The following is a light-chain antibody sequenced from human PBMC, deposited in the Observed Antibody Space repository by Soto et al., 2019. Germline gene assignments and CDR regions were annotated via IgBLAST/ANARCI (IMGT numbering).Light chain of an antibody. CDR3: QELFDFLIT. CDR2: DAS. J-gene: IGKJ5*01. CDR1: QNSRDW. Sequence: IDITQSPSSLSASVGDKVTITCRASQNSRDWVAWYQQKPGQAPKLLIYDASTLESGIPSRFSATVSGTEFSLTITSLQPEDFATYYCQELFDFLITFGQGRRLE. V-gene: IGKV1-5*01.